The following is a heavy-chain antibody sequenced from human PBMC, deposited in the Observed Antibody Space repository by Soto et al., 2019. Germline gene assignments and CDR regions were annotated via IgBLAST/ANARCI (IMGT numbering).Heavy chain of an antibody. CDR3: ANARPQWLAPRYFDH. D-gene: IGHD6-19*01. V-gene: IGHV3-23*01. J-gene: IGHJ4*02. CDR1: GFIVSNYG. Sequence: GGSMSLSCAASGFIVSNYGVSWVRQTPGKGLEWVSSISGSGGNTYYADSVKGRFTISRDNSQNTVFLQMHSLRAEDAAVYYCANARPQWLAPRYFDHRGQGTLVTVSS. CDR2: ISGSGGNT.